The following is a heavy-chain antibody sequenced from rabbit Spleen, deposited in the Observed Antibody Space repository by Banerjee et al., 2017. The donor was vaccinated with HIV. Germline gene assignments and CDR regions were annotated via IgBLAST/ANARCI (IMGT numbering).Heavy chain of an antibody. CDR2: INAANSGST. Sequence: QEQVKESGGGLVQPGGSLKLSCKVSGFDFSSYYMTWVRQAPGKGLEWIACINAANSGSTWYASWAKGRFTISKTSSTTMTLQMTSLTAADTATYFCARNPWAGDAAGGYEANFNLWGPGTLVTVS. CDR3: ARNPWAGDAAGGYEANFNL. J-gene: IGHJ4*01. V-gene: IGHV1S45*01. D-gene: IGHD8-1*01. CDR1: GFDFSSYYM.